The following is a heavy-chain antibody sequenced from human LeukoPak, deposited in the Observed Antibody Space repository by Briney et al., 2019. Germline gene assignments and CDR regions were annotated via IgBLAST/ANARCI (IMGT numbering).Heavy chain of an antibody. CDR2: ISGSGGST. CDR3: AKGRYYDILTGYYWDY. V-gene: IGHV3-23*01. CDR1: GFTFSSYG. Sequence: GGSLRLSCAASGFTFSSYGMSWVRQAPGKGLEWVSAISGSGGSTYYADSVKGRFTISRDNSKNTLYLQMNSLRAEDTAVYYCAKGRYYDILTGYYWDYWGQGTLVTVSS. D-gene: IGHD3-9*01. J-gene: IGHJ4*02.